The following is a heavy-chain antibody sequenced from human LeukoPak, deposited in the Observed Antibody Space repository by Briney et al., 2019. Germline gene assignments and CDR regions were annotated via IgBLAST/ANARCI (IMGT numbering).Heavy chain of an antibody. J-gene: IGHJ4*02. Sequence: SETLSLTCAVSGGSISSGGYSWSWIRQPPGKGLEWIGYIYHGGSTYYNPSLKSRVTISVDRSKNQFSLKLSSVTAADTAVYYCARGATTMVLDYWGQGTLVTVSS. D-gene: IGHD3-10*01. CDR1: GGSISSGGYS. CDR2: IYHGGST. V-gene: IGHV4-30-2*01. CDR3: ARGATTMVLDY.